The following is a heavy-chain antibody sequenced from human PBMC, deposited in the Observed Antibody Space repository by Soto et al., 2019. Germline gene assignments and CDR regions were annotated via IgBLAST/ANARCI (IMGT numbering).Heavy chain of an antibody. V-gene: IGHV4-59*01. Sequence: PSETLSLTCTVSGGSISSYYWSWIRQPPGKGLEWIGYIYYSGSTNYNPSLKSRVTISVDTSKNQFSLKLSSVTAADTAVYYCARDTRITIFGVVPSPPSYYYYGMDVWGQGTTVTVSS. D-gene: IGHD3-3*01. CDR3: ARDTRITIFGVVPSPPSYYYYGMDV. J-gene: IGHJ6*02. CDR1: GGSISSYY. CDR2: IYYSGST.